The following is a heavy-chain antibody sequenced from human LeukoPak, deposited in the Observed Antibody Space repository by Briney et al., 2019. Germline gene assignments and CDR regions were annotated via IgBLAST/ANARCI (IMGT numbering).Heavy chain of an antibody. CDR2: INPNSGGT. CDR1: GYTFTGYY. V-gene: IGHV1-2*02. Sequence: ASVKVSCKASGYTFTGYYMHWVRQAPGQGLEWMGWINPNSGGTNYAQKFRGRVTMTRDTSISTAYMELSRLRSDDTAVYYCARERSEYSYGFDYWGQGTLVTVSS. J-gene: IGHJ4*02. CDR3: ARERSEYSYGFDY. D-gene: IGHD5-18*01.